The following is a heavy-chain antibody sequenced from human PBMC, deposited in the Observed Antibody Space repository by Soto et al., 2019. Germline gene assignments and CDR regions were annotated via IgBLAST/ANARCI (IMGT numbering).Heavy chain of an antibody. V-gene: IGHV3-13*01. CDR1: GFTFSSYD. J-gene: IGHJ3*02. CDR2: IGTAGDT. Sequence: EVQLVESGGGLVQPGGSLRLSCAASGFTFSSYDMHWVRQATGKGLEWVSAIGTAGDTYYPGSVKGRFTISRENAKNSLYLQMNSLRAEDTAVYYCARTFAGRAFDIWGQGTMVTVSS. CDR3: ARTFAGRAFDI.